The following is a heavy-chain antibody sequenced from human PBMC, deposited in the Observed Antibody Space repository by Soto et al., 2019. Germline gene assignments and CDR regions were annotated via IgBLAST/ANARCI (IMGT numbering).Heavy chain of an antibody. V-gene: IGHV1-8*01. CDR3: ARLRDQGVGDY. CDR2: MSPNSGRT. Sequence: ASVKVSCKASGYTFSNHDINWVRQATGQGLEWMGWMSPNSGRTGYAQKFQGRVTMTRNTSSSTAYMELNSLRAEDTAVYYCARLRDQGVGDYWGQGTLVTVSS. CDR1: GYTFSNHD. D-gene: IGHD3-16*01. J-gene: IGHJ4*02.